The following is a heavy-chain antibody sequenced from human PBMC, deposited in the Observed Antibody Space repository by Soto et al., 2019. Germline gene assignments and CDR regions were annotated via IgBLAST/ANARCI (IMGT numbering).Heavy chain of an antibody. CDR1: GGSISSYY. CDR3: ARGASYYDFWSGKNWFDP. CDR2: IYYSGST. J-gene: IGHJ5*02. D-gene: IGHD3-3*01. Sequence: SETLSLTCTVSGGSISSYYWSWIRQPPGKGLEWIGYIYYSGSTNYNPSLKSRVTISVDTSKNQFSLKLSSVTAADTAVYYCARGASYYDFWSGKNWFDPWGQGTLATVSS. V-gene: IGHV4-59*01.